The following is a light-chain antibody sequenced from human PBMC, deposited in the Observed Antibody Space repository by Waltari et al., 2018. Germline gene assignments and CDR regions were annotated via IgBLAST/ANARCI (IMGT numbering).Light chain of an antibody. CDR1: QSVLYSSNNKNY. J-gene: IGKJ4*01. CDR2: WAS. CDR3: QQYFGIPLT. V-gene: IGKV4-1*01. Sequence: DIVMTQSPASLAVSLGERATINCNSSQSVLYSSNNKNYLAWYQQKPGQPPKLLIHWASIRESGVPDRFSGSGSGTDFTLTISSLQAEDVAVYFCQQYFGIPLTFGGGTKVEIK.